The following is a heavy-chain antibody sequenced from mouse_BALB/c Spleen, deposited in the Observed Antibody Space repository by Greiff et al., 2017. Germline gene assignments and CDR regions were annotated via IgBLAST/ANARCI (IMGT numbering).Heavy chain of an antibody. CDR1: GFTFSSYA. D-gene: IGHD1-1*01. V-gene: IGHV5-6-5*01. CDR2: ISSGGST. J-gene: IGHJ2*01. CDR3: ARGQVYGSRYFDY. Sequence: EVQRVESGGGLVKPGGSLKLSCAASGFTFSSYAMSWVRQTPEKRLEWVASISSGGSTYYPDSVKGRFTISRDNARNILYLQMSSLRSEDTAMYYCARGQVYGSRYFDYWGQGTTLTVSS.